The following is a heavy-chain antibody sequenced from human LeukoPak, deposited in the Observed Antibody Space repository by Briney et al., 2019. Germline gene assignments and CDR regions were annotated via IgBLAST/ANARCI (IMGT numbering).Heavy chain of an antibody. J-gene: IGHJ4*02. V-gene: IGHV3-43*02. CDR2: ISGDGANE. CDR3: AKRSGAPNNFDY. D-gene: IGHD1-1*01. Sequence: GSLRLSCATSGFTFDEHAMHWVRPVPGRGLEWVSLISGDGANEYYADSVKGRFTISRDNSRNSLFLQMNSLRTEDTALYFCAKRSGAPNNFDYWGQGVLVTVSS. CDR1: GFTFDEHA.